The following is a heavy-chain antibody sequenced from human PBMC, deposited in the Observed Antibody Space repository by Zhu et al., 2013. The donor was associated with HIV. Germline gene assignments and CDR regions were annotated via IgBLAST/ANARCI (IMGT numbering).Heavy chain of an antibody. CDR3: ARADRVVIDY. V-gene: IGHV1-2*02. D-gene: IGHD2-21*01. J-gene: IGHJ4*02. Sequence: QVQLVQSAAEVKPPGASVKVSCKASGYTFTAYFLHWVRQAPGQGLEWMGWINPNSGGTKCSQKFQSRVTMTRDTSISTAYMELSRLKSDDTAVYYCARADRVVIDYWGQGTLVTVSS. CDR1: GYTFTAYF. CDR2: INPNSGGT.